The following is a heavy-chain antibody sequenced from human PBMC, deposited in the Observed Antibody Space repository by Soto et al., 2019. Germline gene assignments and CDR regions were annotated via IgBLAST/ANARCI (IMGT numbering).Heavy chain of an antibody. CDR1: GLSLSTSGEA. D-gene: IGHD3-10*02. V-gene: IGHV2-5*02. J-gene: IGHJ5*02. Sequence: QITLKESGPALVKPTQTLTLTCTFSGLSLSTSGEAVGWIRQPPGKALEWLALIYWDDDKRYNPTLKTRPTITKDTTKNQVVLTLTNMDPVETATYYCAHYVSTSPAGWFAPWGQGIVVTVSS. CDR3: AHYVSTSPAGWFAP. CDR2: IYWDDDK.